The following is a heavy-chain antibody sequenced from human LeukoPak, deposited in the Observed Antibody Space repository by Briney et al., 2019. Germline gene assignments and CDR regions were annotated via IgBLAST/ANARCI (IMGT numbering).Heavy chain of an antibody. J-gene: IGHJ6*02. D-gene: IGHD2-2*01. CDR3: AKDPGYCSSTSCYSGYGMDV. Sequence: GGSLRLSCAASGFTFSDYYMSWIRQAPGKGLEWVSYISSSGSTIYYADSVKGRFTISRDNSKNTLYLQMNSLRAEDTAVYYCAKDPGYCSSTSCYSGYGMDVWGQGTTVTVSS. V-gene: IGHV3-11*01. CDR2: ISSSGSTI. CDR1: GFTFSDYY.